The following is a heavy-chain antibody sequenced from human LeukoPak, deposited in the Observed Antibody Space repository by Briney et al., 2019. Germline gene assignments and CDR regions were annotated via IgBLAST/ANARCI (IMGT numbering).Heavy chain of an antibody. D-gene: IGHD3-16*02. V-gene: IGHV4-59*01. J-gene: IGHJ6*04. CDR3: ARTPYSSGRLGGYPYYYMDV. CDR2: IYYTGNA. CDR1: GGSMNDYY. Sequence: SATLSLTCVVSGGSMNDYYWSWVRQSPGKGLDWIGQIYYTGNANYNPSLKSRLTISVDTSKNQLSLRLRSLTAADTAVYFCARTPYSSGRLGGYPYYYMDVWGKGTTVTVTS.